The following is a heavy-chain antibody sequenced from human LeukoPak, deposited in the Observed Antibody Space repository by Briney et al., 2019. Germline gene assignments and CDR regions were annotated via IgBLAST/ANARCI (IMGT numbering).Heavy chain of an antibody. CDR2: IYTSGNT. CDR3: VRVKGGSISDS. Sequence: SETLSLTCTVSGGSISGGGYYWSWIRQPAGKGLEWIGRIYTSGNTNYNPSLKSRATISVDTSKNQFSLSLNSVTAADTAVYYCVRVKGGSISDSWGQGTLVTVSS. D-gene: IGHD1-26*01. J-gene: IGHJ4*02. CDR1: GGSISGGGYY. V-gene: IGHV4-61*02.